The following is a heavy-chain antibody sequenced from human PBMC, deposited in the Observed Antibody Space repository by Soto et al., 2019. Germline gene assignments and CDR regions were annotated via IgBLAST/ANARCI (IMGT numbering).Heavy chain of an antibody. Sequence: QVQLQESGPGLVKPSQTLSLTCTVSGGSISSGGYYWSWIRQHPGTGLEWIGYIYYSGSTYYNPSLKSRVTISVDTSKNQFSLKLSSVTAADTAVYYCAAQYTEGGSFDYWGQGTLVTVSS. D-gene: IGHD1-1*01. J-gene: IGHJ4*02. CDR3: AAQYTEGGSFDY. V-gene: IGHV4-31*03. CDR1: GGSISSGGYY. CDR2: IYYSGST.